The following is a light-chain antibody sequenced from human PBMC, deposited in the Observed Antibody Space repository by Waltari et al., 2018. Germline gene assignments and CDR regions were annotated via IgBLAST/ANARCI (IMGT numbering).Light chain of an antibody. CDR3: QQYNDRPRT. Sequence: EIVMTQSPATLSVSPGERVTLSCRSSQSVSYNLAWYQQKHGQAPRLLIYAASTRATGIPARFSGSGSGSAFSLIISSLQSEDFAVYYCQQYNDRPRTFGQGTKVEIK. CDR1: QSVSYN. J-gene: IGKJ1*01. V-gene: IGKV3-15*01. CDR2: AAS.